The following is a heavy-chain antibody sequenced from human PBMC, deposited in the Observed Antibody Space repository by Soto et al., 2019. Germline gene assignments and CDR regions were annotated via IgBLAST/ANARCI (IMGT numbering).Heavy chain of an antibody. CDR1: GGSISTYY. Sequence: QVQLQESGPGLVKPSETLSLTCTVSGGSISTYYLSWIRQPPGKGLEWIGYIYYRGSTTYNPSLKSRVTISLATSKNQFSLKLSSVTTADTAVYYCARGDNYFDYWGQGTLVTVSS. V-gene: IGHV4-59*01. CDR3: ARGDNYFDY. CDR2: IYYRGST. J-gene: IGHJ4*02.